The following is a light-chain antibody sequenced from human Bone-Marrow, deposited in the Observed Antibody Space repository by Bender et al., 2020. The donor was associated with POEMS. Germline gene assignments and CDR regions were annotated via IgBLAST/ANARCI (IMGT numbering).Light chain of an antibody. J-gene: IGLJ3*02. Sequence: QSVLTQPASVSEAPGQRVTISCTGSSSNIGAGYDVHWYQHLPGTAPKLLIYGYNNRPSGVPDRFSGSKSGTSASLAITGLQAEDEGDYYCQSYDNSLDGWVFGGGTKLTVL. CDR3: QSYDNSLDGWV. V-gene: IGLV1-40*01. CDR1: SSNIGAGYD. CDR2: GYN.